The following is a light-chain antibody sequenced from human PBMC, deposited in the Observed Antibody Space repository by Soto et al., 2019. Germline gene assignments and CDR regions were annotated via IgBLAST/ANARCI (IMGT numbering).Light chain of an antibody. V-gene: IGKV2-28*01. CDR3: MQALQTLNT. CDR1: QSLLHSNGYNY. J-gene: IGKJ2*01. CDR2: LGS. Sequence: EIVMTQSPLSLPVTPGEPASISCRSSQSLLHSNGYNYLDWILQKPGQSPQLLIYLGSNRASGVPDRFSVSGSGTDFTLKISRVEAEDVGVYYCMQALQTLNTFGQGTKLEIK.